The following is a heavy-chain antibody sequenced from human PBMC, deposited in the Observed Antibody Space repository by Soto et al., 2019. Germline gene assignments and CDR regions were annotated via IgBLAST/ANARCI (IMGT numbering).Heavy chain of an antibody. CDR2: IYDTESA. D-gene: IGHD6-6*01. Sequence: SETLSLTCTVSGGSISSSRYYWGWIRQPPGKGLEWIGYIYDTESAYYNPSLKSRVSISMDTSENHFAMRLTSVTAADSAVYYCARASSSSSAADYWGQGLQVTAPQ. CDR3: ARASSSSSAADY. CDR1: GGSISSSRYY. V-gene: IGHV4-31*03. J-gene: IGHJ4*02.